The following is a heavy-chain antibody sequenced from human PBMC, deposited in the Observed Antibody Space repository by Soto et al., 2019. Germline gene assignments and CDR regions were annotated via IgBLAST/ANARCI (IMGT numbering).Heavy chain of an antibody. V-gene: IGHV4-34*01. CDR2: FSYSGSL. Sequence: SETLSLTCSVYGGSSRAYHWSWIRQSPGEGLEWIGEFSYSGSLNYNPSLKRRVAVSLDTSTDHFSLTMTSVTAADTGVYFCAGGPRYWSFALWGRGTLVNVSS. CDR3: AGGPRYWSFAL. CDR1: GGSSRAYH. J-gene: IGHJ2*01. D-gene: IGHD1-20*01.